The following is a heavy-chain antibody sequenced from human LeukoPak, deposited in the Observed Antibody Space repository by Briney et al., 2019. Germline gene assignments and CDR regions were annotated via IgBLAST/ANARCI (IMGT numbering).Heavy chain of an antibody. CDR1: GFTFSTYS. CDR2: ISSSIVYK. CDR3: AKEGRSTTPGY. J-gene: IGHJ4*02. V-gene: IGHV3-21*01. Sequence: GGSLRLSCAASGFTFSTYSMNWVRQAPGKGLEWVSAISSSIVYKYYAVSVKGRFTISGDNAKNSLYLQMNSLGAEDTAVYFCAKEGRSTTPGYWGQGTLVTVSS. D-gene: IGHD6-13*01.